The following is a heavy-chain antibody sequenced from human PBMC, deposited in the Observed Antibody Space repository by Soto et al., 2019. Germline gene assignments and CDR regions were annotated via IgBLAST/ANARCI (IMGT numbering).Heavy chain of an antibody. Sequence: TLSLTCTVSGGSISSYYWSWIRQPPGKGLEWIGYIYYSGSTNYNPSLKSRVTISVDTSKNQFSLKLSSVTAADTAVYYCARPFMVRGVIIEGWFDPWGQGTLVTVSS. V-gene: IGHV4-59*08. CDR1: GGSISSYY. D-gene: IGHD3-10*01. CDR2: IYYSGST. CDR3: ARPFMVRGVIIEGWFDP. J-gene: IGHJ5*02.